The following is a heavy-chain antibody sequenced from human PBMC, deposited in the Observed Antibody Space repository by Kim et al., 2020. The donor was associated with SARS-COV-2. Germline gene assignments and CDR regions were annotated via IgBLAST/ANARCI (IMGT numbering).Heavy chain of an antibody. CDR3: ARAPEGDNIVVVPAAAGGTYYYYGMDV. CDR1: GGTFSSYA. D-gene: IGHD2-2*01. CDR2: IIPIFGTA. Sequence: SVKVSCKASGGTFSSYAISWVRQAPGQGLEWMGGIIPIFGTANYAQKFQGRVTITADKSTSTAYMELSSLRSEDTAVYYCARAPEGDNIVVVPAAAGGTYYYYGMDVWGQGTTVTVSS. J-gene: IGHJ6*02. V-gene: IGHV1-69*06.